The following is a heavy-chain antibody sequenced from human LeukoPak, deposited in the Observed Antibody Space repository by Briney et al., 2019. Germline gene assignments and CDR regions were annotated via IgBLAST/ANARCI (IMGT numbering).Heavy chain of an antibody. D-gene: IGHD6-19*01. J-gene: IGHJ3*02. Sequence: SETLSLTCTVSGGSISTYHWSWIRQPPGKGLEWIGYIYYSGSTDYIPSLKSRVTISVDTSKNQFSLRLSTVTAADTAIYYCARDPYNNGVDAFDIWGQGTMVTVSS. CDR3: ARDPYNNGVDAFDI. CDR2: IYYSGST. V-gene: IGHV4-59*01. CDR1: GGSISTYH.